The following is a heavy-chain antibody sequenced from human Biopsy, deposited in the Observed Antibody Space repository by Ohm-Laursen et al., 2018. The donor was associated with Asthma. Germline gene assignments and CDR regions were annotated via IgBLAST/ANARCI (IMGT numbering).Heavy chain of an antibody. CDR1: GYSLTDLS. CDR3: ASDFPKDYVRYNFQF. D-gene: IGHD4-17*01. J-gene: IGHJ4*02. Sequence: ASVKVSCKISGYSLTDLSMHWVRQAPGQGLEWVGGHDHEEGGTVNARRFQGRVTMTEDTSTDTAYMELSSLSSDDTAVYCCASDFPKDYVRYNFQFWGQGTLVTVSS. CDR2: HDHEEGGT. V-gene: IGHV1-24*01.